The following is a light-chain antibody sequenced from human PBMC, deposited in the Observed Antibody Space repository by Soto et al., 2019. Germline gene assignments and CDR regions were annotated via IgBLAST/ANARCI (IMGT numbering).Light chain of an antibody. V-gene: IGKV3-20*01. CDR2: GAS. CDR1: QSVSSSF. J-gene: IGKJ4*01. CDR3: HQYDRSPLT. Sequence: EIVLTQSPGTLSLSPGERATLSCRASQSVSSSFLAWYQQKPGQAPRLLIYGASSRATGIPDRFSGSGSGTDFTLTISRLEPEDVAVYDCHQYDRSPLTFGGGTKVEIK.